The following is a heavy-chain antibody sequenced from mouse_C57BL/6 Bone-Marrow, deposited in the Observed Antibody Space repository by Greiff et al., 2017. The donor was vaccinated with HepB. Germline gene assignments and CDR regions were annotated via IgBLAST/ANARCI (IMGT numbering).Heavy chain of an antibody. V-gene: IGHV1-74*01. CDR3: EIGKYYGSSCVGWFAD. J-gene: IGHJ3*01. CDR2: IHPSDSDT. Sequence: VQLQQPGAELVKPGASVKVSCKASGYTFTSYWMHWVKQRPGQGLEWIGRIHPSDSDTNYNQKFKGKATLTVDKSSSTAYMQLSSLTSEDSAVYYGEIGKYYGSSCVGWFADWGQGTRVTVSA. CDR1: GYTFTSYW. D-gene: IGHD1-1*01.